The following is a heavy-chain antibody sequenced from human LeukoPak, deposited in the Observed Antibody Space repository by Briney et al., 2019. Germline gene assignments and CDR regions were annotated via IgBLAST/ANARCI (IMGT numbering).Heavy chain of an antibody. J-gene: IGHJ4*02. D-gene: IGHD2-2*01. Sequence: GESLKISCKGSGYSFSSYWIGWVHQMPGKGLEWMGIIYPADSDTRYSPSFQGQVTISADKSISTAYLQWSSLKASDTAMYYCASPPTRECSSISCPLSYWGQGTLVTVSS. V-gene: IGHV5-51*07. CDR3: ASPPTRECSSISCPLSY. CDR1: GYSFSSYW. CDR2: IYPADSDT.